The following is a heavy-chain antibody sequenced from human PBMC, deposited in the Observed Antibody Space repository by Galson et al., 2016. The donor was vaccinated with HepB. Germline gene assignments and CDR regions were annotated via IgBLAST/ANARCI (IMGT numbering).Heavy chain of an antibody. CDR3: ARGHYYDSRGYYYVLDY. V-gene: IGHV1-2*02. CDR2: INPNSGGT. J-gene: IGHJ4*02. CDR1: GYTFIYYY. Sequence: SVKVSCKASGYTFIYYYMHWVRQAPGQGLEWMGWINPNSGGTSYAQKFQGRVTMTRDTSISTAYMALSRLRSDDTAVCYCARGHYYDSRGYYYVLDYWGQGTLVTVSS. D-gene: IGHD3-22*01.